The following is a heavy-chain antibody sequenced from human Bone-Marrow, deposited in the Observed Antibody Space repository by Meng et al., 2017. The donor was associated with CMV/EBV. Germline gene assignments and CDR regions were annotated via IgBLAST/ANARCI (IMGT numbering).Heavy chain of an antibody. CDR2: MNPNSGNT. V-gene: IGHV1-8*01. Sequence: ASVKVSCKASGYTSTSYDINWVRQATGQGLEWMGWMNPNSGNTGYAQKFQGRVTMTRNTSISTAYMELSSLRSEDTAVYYCARHGYYGSGSYYKPVYYYYYGMDVWGQGTTVTVSS. CDR1: GYTSTSYD. D-gene: IGHD3-10*01. CDR3: ARHGYYGSGSYYKPVYYYYYGMDV. J-gene: IGHJ6*02.